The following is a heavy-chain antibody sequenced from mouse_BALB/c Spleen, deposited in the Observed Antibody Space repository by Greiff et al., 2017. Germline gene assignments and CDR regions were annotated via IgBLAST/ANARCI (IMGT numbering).Heavy chain of an antibody. Sequence: EVKLQESGPELVKPGASVKIPCKASGYTFTDYNMDWVKQSHGKSLEWIGDINPNNGGTIYNQKFKGKATLTVDKSSSTAYMELRSLTSEDTAVYYCARGGDHYYAMDYWGQGTSVTVSS. V-gene: IGHV1-18*01. CDR2: INPNNGGT. CDR1: GYTFTDYN. J-gene: IGHJ4*01. CDR3: ARGGDHYYAMDY.